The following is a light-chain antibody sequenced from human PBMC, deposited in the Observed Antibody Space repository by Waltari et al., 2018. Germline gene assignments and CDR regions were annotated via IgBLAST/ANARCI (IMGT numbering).Light chain of an antibody. CDR1: QSVRNF. V-gene: IGKV3-11*01. CDR3: QQRSNWPLT. Sequence: DTVLTQSPATLSFSPGERATLSCRASQSVRNFLAWYQQKPGQAPRLLIYDTPNRATGIPARFSGSGFGTDFTLTISSLEPEDFAVYYCQQRSNWPLTFGGGTKVEIK. CDR2: DTP. J-gene: IGKJ4*01.